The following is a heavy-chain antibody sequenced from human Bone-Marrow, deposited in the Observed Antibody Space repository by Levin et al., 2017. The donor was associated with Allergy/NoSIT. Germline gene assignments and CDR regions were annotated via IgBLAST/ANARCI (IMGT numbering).Heavy chain of an antibody. Sequence: ESGPTLVKPTETLTLTCIVSGFSLSDSRMGVAWIRQPPGKALEWLAHTFSTDETAYSTSLETRVTISKDTSKSQVVLTLTHMDPADTATYYCARMNPIGEVYYSREPGLDYYCMDLWGRGTTVTVSS. CDR1: GFSLSDSRMG. V-gene: IGHV2-26*01. CDR2: TFSTDET. J-gene: IGHJ6*03. D-gene: IGHD2-15*01. CDR3: ARMNPIGEVYYSREPGLDYYCMDL.